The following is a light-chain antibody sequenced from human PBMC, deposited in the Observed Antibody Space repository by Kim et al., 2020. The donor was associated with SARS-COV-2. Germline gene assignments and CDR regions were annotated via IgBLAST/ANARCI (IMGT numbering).Light chain of an antibody. CDR2: GAS. Sequence: SPGERATLSCRASQSVSSTYFAWYQQKPGQAPSLLIYGASRRATGIPDRFSGSGSGTDFTLTISRLEPEDFAVYYCQQYAASPWTFGQGTKVDI. CDR1: QSVSSTY. V-gene: IGKV3-20*01. CDR3: QQYAASPWT. J-gene: IGKJ1*01.